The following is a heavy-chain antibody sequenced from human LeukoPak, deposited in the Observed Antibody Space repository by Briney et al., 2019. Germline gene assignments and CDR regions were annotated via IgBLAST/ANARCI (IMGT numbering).Heavy chain of an antibody. CDR2: INHSGST. V-gene: IGHV4-34*01. D-gene: IGHD2-2*01. CDR3: ARAPEGGYCSSTSCYSSPLDY. J-gene: IGHJ4*02. Sequence: PSETLSLTCAVYGGSFSGYYRSWIRQPPGKGLEWIGEINHSGSTNYNPSLKSRVTMSVDTSKNQFSPKLSSVTAADTAVYYCARAPEGGYCSSTSCYSSPLDYWGQGTLVTVSS. CDR1: GGSFSGYY.